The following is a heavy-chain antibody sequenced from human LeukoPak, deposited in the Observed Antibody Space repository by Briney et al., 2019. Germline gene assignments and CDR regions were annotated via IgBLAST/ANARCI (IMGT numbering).Heavy chain of an antibody. Sequence: PSETLSLTCTVSGGSISSSSYYWGWIRQPPGKGLEWIGSIYYSGSTYYNPSLKSRVTISVDTSNTQFSLKLSSVPAADTAVYYCATHSSSWGEFDYWGQGTLVTVSS. D-gene: IGHD6-13*01. CDR3: ATHSSSWGEFDY. CDR1: GGSISSSSYY. V-gene: IGHV4-39*01. CDR2: IYYSGST. J-gene: IGHJ4*02.